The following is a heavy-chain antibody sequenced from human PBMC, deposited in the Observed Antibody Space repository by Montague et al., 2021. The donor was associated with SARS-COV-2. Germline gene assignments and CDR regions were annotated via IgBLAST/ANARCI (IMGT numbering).Heavy chain of an antibody. D-gene: IGHD3-9*01. V-gene: IGHV3-23*01. CDR1: GFTVSRYA. CDR3: AKEGDYDILTGYYPNRRYFDY. J-gene: IGHJ4*02. Sequence: SLRLSCAASGFTVSRYAMSWVRQAPGKGLEWVSAISGSGGSPYYXDSVKGRFTISRDNSKNTLYLQLNSLRAEDTAVYYCAKEGDYDILTGYYPNRRYFDYWGQGTLVTVSS. CDR2: ISGSGGSP.